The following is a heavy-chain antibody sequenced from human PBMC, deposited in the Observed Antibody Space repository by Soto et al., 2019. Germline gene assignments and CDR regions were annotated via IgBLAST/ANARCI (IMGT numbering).Heavy chain of an antibody. CDR3: ARTYYTSGRYLNY. CDR1: GFSLSTIAMG. V-gene: IGHV2-5*02. CDR2: IYWDDDK. Sequence: QTTLKESGPTVVKPTQTLTLTCTFSGFSLSTIAMGVGWIRQPPGKALEWLALIYWDDDKRYSPSLKNRHTITKDTSKNQVALTMTSMDPVDTATYYCARTYYTSGRYLNYWGQGILVTVSP. D-gene: IGHD3-10*01. J-gene: IGHJ4*02.